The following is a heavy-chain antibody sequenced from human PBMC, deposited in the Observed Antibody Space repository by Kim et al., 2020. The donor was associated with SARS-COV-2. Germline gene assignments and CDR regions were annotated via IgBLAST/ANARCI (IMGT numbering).Heavy chain of an antibody. CDR3: AREAMTGYCSGGSCLPYYGMDV. D-gene: IGHD2-15*01. Sequence: ASVKVSCKASGYTSTSYDINLVRQATGQGLEWMGWMNPNSGNTGYAQKFQGRVTMTRNTSISTAYMELSSLRSEDTAVYYCAREAMTGYCSGGSCLPYYGMDVWGQGTTVTVSS. CDR2: MNPNSGNT. V-gene: IGHV1-8*01. CDR1: GYTSTSYD. J-gene: IGHJ6*02.